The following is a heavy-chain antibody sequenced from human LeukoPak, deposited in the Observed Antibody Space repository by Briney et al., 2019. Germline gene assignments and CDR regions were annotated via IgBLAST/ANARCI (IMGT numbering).Heavy chain of an antibody. D-gene: IGHD3-3*01. J-gene: IGHJ4*02. CDR2: INHSGST. V-gene: IGHV4-34*01. CDR3: ARRYDFWSGYDRSFDY. Sequence: PSETLSLTCAVYGGSFSGYYWSWIRQPPGKGLEWIGEINHSGSTNYNPSLKSRVTISVDTSKNQFSLKLSSVTAADTAVYYCARRYDFWSGYDRSFDYWGQGTLVTVSS. CDR1: GGSFSGYY.